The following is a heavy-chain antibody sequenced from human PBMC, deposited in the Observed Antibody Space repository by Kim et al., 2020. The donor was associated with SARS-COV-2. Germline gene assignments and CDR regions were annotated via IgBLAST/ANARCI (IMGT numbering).Heavy chain of an antibody. CDR2: LSGSGSNT. V-gene: IGHV3-23*01. CDR1: GFTFANYA. D-gene: IGHD6-19*01. CDR3: AKDGGGWYKSGWYYFDK. J-gene: IGHJ4*02. Sequence: GGSLRLSCGASGFTFANYAMNWVRQAPGKGLEWVSSLSGSGSNTYYADSVKGRFTISRDNSKNTVYLQMNSLRAEDTAIYYCAKDGGGWYKSGWYYFDKWGQGTLVTVCS.